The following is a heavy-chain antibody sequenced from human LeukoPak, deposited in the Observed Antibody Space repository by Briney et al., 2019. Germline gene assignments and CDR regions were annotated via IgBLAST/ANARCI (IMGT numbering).Heavy chain of an antibody. CDR2: ISYDGSNK. CDR3: ARDKSPYYYDSSGWFDP. CDR1: GFTFSSYA. Sequence: GGSLRLSCAASGFTFSSYAMHWVRQAPGKGLEWVAVISYDGSNKYYADSVKGRFTISRDNSKNTLYLQMNSLRAEDTAVYYCARDKSPYYYDSSGWFDPWGQGTLVTVSS. V-gene: IGHV3-30-3*01. J-gene: IGHJ5*02. D-gene: IGHD3-22*01.